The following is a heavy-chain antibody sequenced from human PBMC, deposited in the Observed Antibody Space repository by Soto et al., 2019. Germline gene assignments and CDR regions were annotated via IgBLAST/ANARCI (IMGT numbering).Heavy chain of an antibody. CDR1: GGSVSSGSYY. V-gene: IGHV4-61*01. CDR2: IYYSGST. CDR3: ARDKGGLDWFDP. J-gene: IGHJ5*02. Sequence: QVQLQESGPGMVKPSETLSLTCTVSGGSVSSGSYYWSWIRQPPGKGLEWIGYIYYSGSTNYNPALKSRVTISVDTSKNQFSLKLSSVPAADTAVYYCARDKGGLDWFDPWGQGTLVTVSS. D-gene: IGHD3-16*01.